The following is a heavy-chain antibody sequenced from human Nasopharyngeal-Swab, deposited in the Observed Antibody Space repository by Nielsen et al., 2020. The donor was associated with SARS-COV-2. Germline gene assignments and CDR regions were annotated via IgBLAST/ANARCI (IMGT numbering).Heavy chain of an antibody. CDR3: ARDSVDTAMVRNYYGMDV. D-gene: IGHD5-18*01. CDR2: ISAYNGNT. Sequence: ASVKVSCKASGYTFTGYYMHWVRQAPGQGLEWMGWISAYNGNTNYAQKLQGRVTMTTDTSTSTAYMELRSLRSDDTAVYYCARDSVDTAMVRNYYGMDVWGQGTTVTVSS. V-gene: IGHV1-18*04. CDR1: GYTFTGYY. J-gene: IGHJ6*02.